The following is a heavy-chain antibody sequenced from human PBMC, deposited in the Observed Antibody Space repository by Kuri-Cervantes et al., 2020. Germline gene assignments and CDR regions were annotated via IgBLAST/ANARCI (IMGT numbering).Heavy chain of an antibody. CDR1: GFIVSNNY. J-gene: IGHJ3*02. CDR3: ARYNTDRSGAFDI. V-gene: IGHV3-53*01. Sequence: GESLKSSCAASGFIVSNNYMSWGRQAPGKGLEWVAITHSGGSTYYADSVKGRFTISRDNSMNTLSLQMNSLRGEDTAVYYCARYNTDRSGAFDIWGQGTMVTVSS. D-gene: IGHD3-10*01. CDR2: THSGGST.